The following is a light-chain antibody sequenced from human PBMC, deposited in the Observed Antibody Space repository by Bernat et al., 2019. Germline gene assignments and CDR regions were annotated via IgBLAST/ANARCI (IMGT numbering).Light chain of an antibody. J-gene: IGLJ3*02. CDR3: QSYDRSLNAWV. CDR1: SSNMGTDYT. Sequence: QSVLTQPPSVSGAPGQRVILSCTGSSSNMGTDYTVSWYQQLPGAAPKVLIYFSTYRPSGVPDRFSASWSGTSASLVITGLHLEDEATYYCQSYDRSLNAWVFGGGTKLTVL. V-gene: IGLV1-40*01. CDR2: FST.